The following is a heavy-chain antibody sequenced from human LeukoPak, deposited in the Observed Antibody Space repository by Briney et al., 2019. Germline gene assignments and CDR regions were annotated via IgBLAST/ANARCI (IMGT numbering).Heavy chain of an antibody. CDR2: IIPIFGTA. CDR1: GSTFSSYA. CDR3: ARGTAYSYGSFDY. V-gene: IGHV1-69*06. J-gene: IGHJ4*02. Sequence: SVTVSRKASGSTFSSYAISWVRQAPGQGLEWMVGIIPIFGTANYAHKFQGRVTITADKSTSTACMELSSLRSEDTGVYCCARGTAYSYGSFDYWGQGSQVTVSS. D-gene: IGHD5-18*01.